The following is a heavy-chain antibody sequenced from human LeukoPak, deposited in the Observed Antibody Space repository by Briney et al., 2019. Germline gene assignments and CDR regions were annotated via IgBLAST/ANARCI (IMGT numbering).Heavy chain of an antibody. CDR2: IYPGDSDT. D-gene: IGHD1-26*01. CDR3: ARRRKVGATLYYFDY. V-gene: IGHV5-51*01. CDR1: GYSFTSYW. Sequence: NRGESLKISCKGSGYSFTSYWIGWVRQMPGKGLEWMGIIYPGDSDTRYSPSFQGQVTIPADKSISTAYLQWSSLKASDTAMYYCARRRKVGATLYYFDYWGQGTLVTVSS. J-gene: IGHJ4*02.